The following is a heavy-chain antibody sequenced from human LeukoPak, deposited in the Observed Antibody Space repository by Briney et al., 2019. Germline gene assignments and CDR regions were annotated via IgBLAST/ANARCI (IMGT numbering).Heavy chain of an antibody. CDR2: ISSSSSYI. J-gene: IGHJ4*02. Sequence: GGSLRLSCAASGFTFSTYSMNWVRQAPGKGLEWVSFISSSSSYIYYADSVKGRFTISRDNAKNSLYLQMNSLRAEDTAVYYCARDQSSDFWSGYYYFDYWGQGTLVTVSS. CDR3: ARDQSSDFWSGYYYFDY. CDR1: GFTFSTYS. D-gene: IGHD3-3*01. V-gene: IGHV3-21*01.